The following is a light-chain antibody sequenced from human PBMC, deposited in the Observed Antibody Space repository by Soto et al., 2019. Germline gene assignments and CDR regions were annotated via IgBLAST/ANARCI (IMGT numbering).Light chain of an antibody. CDR1: QSVSSN. CDR2: GAS. CDR3: QQYNNWPGT. Sequence: EIVMTQSPATLSVSPGERATLSCRASQSVSSNLAWYQQKPGQAPRLLIYGASTRATGIPARFSGSGSGTEFTLTISSLRSEDFVVYYCQQYNNWPGTFGQGTKVDIK. V-gene: IGKV3-15*01. J-gene: IGKJ1*01.